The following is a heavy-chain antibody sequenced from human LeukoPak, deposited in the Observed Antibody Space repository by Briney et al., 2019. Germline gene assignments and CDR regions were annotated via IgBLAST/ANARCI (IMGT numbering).Heavy chain of an antibody. CDR3: AGGGALSNY. V-gene: IGHV4-59*01. D-gene: IGHD1-26*01. Sequence: SETLSLTCTVSGGFISSYYWSWIRQPPGKGLEWIGFIFYSGSINFNPSLKSRVTISVDTSKNQFSLKLNSVTAADTAVYCCAGGGALSNYWGQGTLVTVSS. J-gene: IGHJ4*02. CDR1: GGFISSYY. CDR2: IFYSGSI.